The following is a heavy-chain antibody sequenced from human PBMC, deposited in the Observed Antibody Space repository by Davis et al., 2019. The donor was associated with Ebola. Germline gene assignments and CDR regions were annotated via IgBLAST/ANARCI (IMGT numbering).Heavy chain of an antibody. CDR1: GFTFSDYY. D-gene: IGHD1/OR15-1a*01. CDR3: AKLGNTAYFQH. Sequence: GESLKISCAASGFTFSDYYMSWIRQAPGKGLEWVSYISSSGSTIYYADSVKGRFTISRDNSKNTPYLQMNSLRAEDTAVYYCAKLGNTAYFQHWGQGTLVTVSS. V-gene: IGHV3-11*01. J-gene: IGHJ1*01. CDR2: ISSSGSTI.